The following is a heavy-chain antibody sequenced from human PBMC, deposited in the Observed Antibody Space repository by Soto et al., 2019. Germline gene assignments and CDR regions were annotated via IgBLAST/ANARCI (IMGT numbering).Heavy chain of an antibody. Sequence: EVQLLESGGGLVQPGGSLRLSCAASGFTFSSYAMSWVRQAPGKGLEWVSAISGSGGSTYYADSVKGRFTISRDNSKHTLYLQRNSLRAEDMAVYHCATVNSSGLYFDAFDIWGQGTMVTVSS. CDR3: ATVNSSGLYFDAFDI. CDR2: ISGSGGST. V-gene: IGHV3-23*01. J-gene: IGHJ3*02. D-gene: IGHD6-19*01. CDR1: GFTFSSYA.